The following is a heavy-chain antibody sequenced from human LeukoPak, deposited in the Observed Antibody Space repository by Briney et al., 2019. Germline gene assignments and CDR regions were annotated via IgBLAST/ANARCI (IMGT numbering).Heavy chain of an antibody. V-gene: IGHV3-30*02. CDR1: GFTFSSYG. CDR2: IRYDGSNK. J-gene: IGHJ4*02. CDR3: AKDLQSGSYLGDY. D-gene: IGHD1-26*01. Sequence: GGSLRLSCAASGFTFSSYGMHWVRQAPGKGLEWVAFIRYDGSNKYYADSVKGRFTISSDNSKNTLYLQMNSLRAEDTAVYYCAKDLQSGSYLGDYWGQGTLVTVSS.